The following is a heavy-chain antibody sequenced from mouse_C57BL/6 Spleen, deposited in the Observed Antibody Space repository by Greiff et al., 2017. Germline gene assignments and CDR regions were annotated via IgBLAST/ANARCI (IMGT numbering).Heavy chain of an antibody. Sequence: EVKVEESGGGLVQPGESLKLSCESNEYEFPSHDMSWVRKTPEKRLELVAAINSDGGSTYYPDTMERRFIISRDNTKKTLYLQMSSLRSEDTALYYCARHSHDYDGFAYWGQGTLVTVSA. J-gene: IGHJ3*01. CDR3: ARHSHDYDGFAY. CDR1: EYEFPSHD. D-gene: IGHD2-4*01. CDR2: INSDGGST. V-gene: IGHV5-2*03.